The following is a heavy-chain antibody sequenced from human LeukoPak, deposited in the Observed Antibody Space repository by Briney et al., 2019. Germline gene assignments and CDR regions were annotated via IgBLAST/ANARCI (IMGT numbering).Heavy chain of an antibody. D-gene: IGHD6-13*01. J-gene: IGHJ3*02. V-gene: IGHV4-4*02. Sequence: PSETLSLTCAVSGGSISSSNWWSWVRQPPGKGLEWIGEIYHSGSTSYNPSLKSRVTISVDKSKNQFSLKLSSVTAADTAVYYCASPSSSWYGSAFDIWGQGTMVTVSS. CDR3: ASPSSSWYGSAFDI. CDR1: GGSISSSNW. CDR2: IYHSGST.